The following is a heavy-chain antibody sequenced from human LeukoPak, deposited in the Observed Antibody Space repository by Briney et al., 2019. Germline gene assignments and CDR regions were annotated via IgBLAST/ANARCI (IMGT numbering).Heavy chain of an antibody. CDR1: GGSFSGYY. D-gene: IGHD2-2*01. CDR3: ARNKKGYCSSTTCGSFDY. CDR2: INQSGRI. Sequence: SETLSLTCALYGGSFSGYYWSWIRQPPGKRLEWIGEINQSGRINFNPSLKSRVTISADTSKIQFSLKLSSVTAADTAVYYCARNKKGYCSSTTCGSFDYWGQGTLATVSS. V-gene: IGHV4-34*01. J-gene: IGHJ4*02.